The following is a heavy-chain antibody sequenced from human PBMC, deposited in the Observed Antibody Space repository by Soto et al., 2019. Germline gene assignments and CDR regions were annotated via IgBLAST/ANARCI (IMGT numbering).Heavy chain of an antibody. D-gene: IGHD2-2*03. CDR3: AGHPPMDIVVVPAVMHAFDI. J-gene: IGHJ3*02. Sequence: GESLKISCKGSGYSFTSYWIGWVRQMPGKGLEWMGIIYPGDSDTRYSPSFQGQVTISADKSISTAYLQWSSLKASDTAMYYCAGHPPMDIVVVPAVMHAFDIWGQGTMVTVSS. CDR1: GYSFTSYW. CDR2: IYPGDSDT. V-gene: IGHV5-51*01.